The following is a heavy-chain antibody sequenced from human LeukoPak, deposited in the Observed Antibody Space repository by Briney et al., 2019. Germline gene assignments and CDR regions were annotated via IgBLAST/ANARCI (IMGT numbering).Heavy chain of an antibody. Sequence: SETLSLTCTVSSGSISSSSYYWGWIRQPPGKGLEWIGSIYYSGSTYYNPSLKSRVTISVDTSKNQFSLKLSSVTAADTAVYYCARVWGSYPFDYWGQGTLVTVSS. D-gene: IGHD1-26*01. CDR2: IYYSGST. J-gene: IGHJ4*02. CDR3: ARVWGSYPFDY. V-gene: IGHV4-39*07. CDR1: SGSISSSSYY.